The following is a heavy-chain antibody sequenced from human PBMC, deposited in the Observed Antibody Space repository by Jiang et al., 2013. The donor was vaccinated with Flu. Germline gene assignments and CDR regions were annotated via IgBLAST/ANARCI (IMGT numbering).Heavy chain of an antibody. J-gene: IGHJ4*02. V-gene: IGHV3-30*18. D-gene: IGHD6-19*01. Sequence: QLLESGGGVVQPGRSLRLSCAASGFTFSSYGMHWVRQAPGKGLEWVAVISYDGSNKYYADSVKGRFTISRDNSKNTLYLQMNSLRAEDTAVYYCAKDRIAVAGCDYWGQGTLVTVSS. CDR3: AKDRIAVAGCDY. CDR2: ISYDGSNK. CDR1: GFTFSSYG.